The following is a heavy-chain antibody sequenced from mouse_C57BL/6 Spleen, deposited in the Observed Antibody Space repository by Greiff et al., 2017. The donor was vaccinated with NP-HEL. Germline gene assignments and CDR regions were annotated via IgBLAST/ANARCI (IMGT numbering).Heavy chain of an antibody. CDR2: LDPANGNT. CDR1: GFNIKNTY. Sequence: VQLQQSVAELVRPGASVKLSCTASGFNIKNTYMHWVKQRPEQGLEWIGRLDPANGNTKYAPKFQGKATITADTSSNTSYLELSSLTSEDTAIYYCDRNYGSSRGYYYAMDCWGQGTSVTVSS. CDR3: DRNYGSSRGYYYAMDC. D-gene: IGHD1-1*01. J-gene: IGHJ4*01. V-gene: IGHV14-3*01.